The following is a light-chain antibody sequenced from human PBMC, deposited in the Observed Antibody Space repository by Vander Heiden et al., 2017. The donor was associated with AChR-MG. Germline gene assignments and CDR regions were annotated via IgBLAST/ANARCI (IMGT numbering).Light chain of an antibody. CDR2: DVS. Sequence: QSALTQPASVPGSPEQSITISCTGTSSDVGGYNYVSWYQQHPGKAPKLMIYDVSKRPSGVSNRFSGSKSGNTASLTISGLQAEDEADYYCSSYTSSSTLFGGGTKLTVL. J-gene: IGLJ2*01. V-gene: IGLV2-14*01. CDR3: SSYTSSSTL. CDR1: SSDVGGYNY.